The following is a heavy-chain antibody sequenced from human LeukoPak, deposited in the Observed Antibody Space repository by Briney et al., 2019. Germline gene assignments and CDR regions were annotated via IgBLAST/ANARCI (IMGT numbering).Heavy chain of an antibody. Sequence: SETLSLTRAVYGGSFSGYYWSWIRQPPGKGLEWIGEINHSGSTNYNPSLKSRVTISVDTSKNQFSLKLSSVTAADTAVYYCARAMRYYYDSSGLYYWGQGTLVTVSS. CDR3: ARAMRYYYDSSGLYY. CDR1: GGSFSGYY. CDR2: INHSGST. D-gene: IGHD3-22*01. V-gene: IGHV4-34*01. J-gene: IGHJ4*02.